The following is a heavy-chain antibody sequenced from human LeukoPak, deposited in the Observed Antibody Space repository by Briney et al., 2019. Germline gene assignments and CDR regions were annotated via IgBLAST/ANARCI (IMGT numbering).Heavy chain of an antibody. D-gene: IGHD3-3*01. V-gene: IGHV4-34*01. CDR2: INHSGST. CDR3: ARGKPGFWSGYPFDY. CDR1: GGSFSGYY. Sequence: KPSETLSLTCAVYGGSFSGYYWSWIRQPPGKGLEWIGEINHSGSTYYNPSLKSRVTISVDTSKNQFSLKLSSVTAADTAVYYCARGKPGFWSGYPFDYWGQGTLVTVSS. J-gene: IGHJ4*02.